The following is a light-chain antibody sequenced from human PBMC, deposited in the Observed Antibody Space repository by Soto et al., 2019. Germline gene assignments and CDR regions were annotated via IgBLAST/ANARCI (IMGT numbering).Light chain of an antibody. CDR1: QSVRTY. Sequence: EIVLTQSPATLSLSPGERATLSCRATQSVRTYLAWYQQRPGQAPRLLIYDASNRATGIPARFSGSGSGTDFTLTISSLEPEDFAVYYCQQRSNWPPRFGGGTKVEIK. CDR3: QQRSNWPPR. CDR2: DAS. V-gene: IGKV3-11*01. J-gene: IGKJ4*02.